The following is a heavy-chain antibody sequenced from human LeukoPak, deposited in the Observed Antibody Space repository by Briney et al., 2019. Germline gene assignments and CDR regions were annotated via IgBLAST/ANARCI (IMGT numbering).Heavy chain of an antibody. V-gene: IGHV3-69-1*02. CDR1: GLTFTYSD. CDR2: ITRSSSNL. CDR3: ARNFDS. J-gene: IGHJ4*02. Sequence: GGSLRLSCVASGLTFTYSDFNWIRQAPGKGLEWLSTITRSSSNLYYADSVKGRFTTSRDDAKDSVYLQMENLRVEDMAIYYCARNFDSWGQGTLVTVSS.